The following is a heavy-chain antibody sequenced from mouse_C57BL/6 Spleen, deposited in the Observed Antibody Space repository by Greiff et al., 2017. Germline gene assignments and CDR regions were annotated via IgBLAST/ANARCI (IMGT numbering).Heavy chain of an antibody. J-gene: IGHJ1*03. V-gene: IGHV1-69*01. CDR1: GYTFTSYW. CDR3: ARAAITTVVATGYFDV. D-gene: IGHD1-1*01. CDR2: IDPSDSYT. Sequence: QVQLQQPGAELVMPGASVKLSCTASGYTFTSYWMHWVKQRPGQGLEWIGEIDPSDSYTNYNQKFKGKSTLTVDKSYSTAYMQLSSLTSEDSAVYYCARAAITTVVATGYFDVWGTGTTVTVSS.